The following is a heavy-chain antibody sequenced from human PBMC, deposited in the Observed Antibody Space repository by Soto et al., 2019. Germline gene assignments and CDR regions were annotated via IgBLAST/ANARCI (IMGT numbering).Heavy chain of an antibody. CDR1: GGSFSGYY. CDR2: INHSGST. V-gene: IGHV4-34*01. CDR3: AELRRIAAAGTG. J-gene: IGHJ4*01. D-gene: IGHD6-13*01. Sequence: QVQLQQWGAGLLKPSETLSLTCAVYGGSFSGYYWSWIRQPPGKGLEWIGEINHSGSTNYNPSLKSRVTISVDTHKNQFSLKLSSVTAAGTAVYDGAELRRIAAAGTGWGHGTLVTVSS.